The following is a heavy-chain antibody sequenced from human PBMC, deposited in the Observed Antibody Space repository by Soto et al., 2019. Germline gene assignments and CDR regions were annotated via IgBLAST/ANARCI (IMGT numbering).Heavy chain of an antibody. Sequence: ASVKVSCTASGYSLTSYGISWVRQAPGQGLEWMGWISAYNGNTNYAQKLQGRVTMTTDTSTSTAYMELRSLRSDDTAVYYCARANNWNYLQFDPWGQGTLVTVSS. CDR2: ISAYNGNT. V-gene: IGHV1-18*01. CDR1: GYSLTSYG. CDR3: ARANNWNYLQFDP. J-gene: IGHJ5*02. D-gene: IGHD1-7*01.